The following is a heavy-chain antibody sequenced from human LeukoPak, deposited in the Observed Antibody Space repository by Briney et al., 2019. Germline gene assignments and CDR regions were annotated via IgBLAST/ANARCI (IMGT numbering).Heavy chain of an antibody. CDR1: GGSISSYY. CDR3: ARTYCSGGSCSDY. CDR2: IYYSGST. D-gene: IGHD2-15*01. V-gene: IGHV4-59*01. Sequence: SETLSLTCTVSGGSISSYYWSWIRQPPGKGLEWIGYIYYSGSTNYNPSLKSRVTISVDTSKNQFSLELSSVTAADTAVYYCARTYCSGGSCSDYWGQGTLVTVSS. J-gene: IGHJ4*02.